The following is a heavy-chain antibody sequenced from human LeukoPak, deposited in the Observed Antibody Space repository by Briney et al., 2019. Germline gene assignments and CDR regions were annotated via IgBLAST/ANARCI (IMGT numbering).Heavy chain of an antibody. CDR3: ATPLDYYDSSGYHQGGD. Sequence: GGSLRLSCAASGFTFSNYWMTWVRQAPGKGLEWVAHIKQDGSDKYYVDSVKGRFTISRDNAKNSLSLQMNSLRAEDTAVYYCATPLDYYDSSGYHQGGDWGQGTLVTVSS. CDR2: IKQDGSDK. J-gene: IGHJ4*02. CDR1: GFTFSNYW. D-gene: IGHD3-22*01. V-gene: IGHV3-7*03.